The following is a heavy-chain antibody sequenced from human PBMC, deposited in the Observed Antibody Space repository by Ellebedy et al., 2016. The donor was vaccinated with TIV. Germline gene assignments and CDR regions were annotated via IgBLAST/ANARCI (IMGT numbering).Heavy chain of an antibody. D-gene: IGHD3-10*01. J-gene: IGHJ4*02. CDR1: GFTFSDYY. V-gene: IGHV3-11*06. CDR2: ISSSTTYT. Sequence: PGGSLRLSCAASGFTFSDYYMSWIRQAPGKGLEWISYISSSTTYTNYADSVKGRFTISRDNAKNSLYLRMNSLRAEDTAVYYCAIDYYGSGSYSSDWGQGTLVTVSS. CDR3: AIDYYGSGSYSSD.